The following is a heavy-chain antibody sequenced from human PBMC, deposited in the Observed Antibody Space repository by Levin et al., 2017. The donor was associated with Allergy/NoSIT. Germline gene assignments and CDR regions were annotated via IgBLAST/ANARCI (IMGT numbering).Heavy chain of an antibody. Sequence: KGLXWVSGISDDGRTTYYADSARGRFTVSRDNSRNTLYLQIDSLRAEDTAVYFCAKRVPGWGGSGKYPRQHDSWGQGTLVIVSS. CDR3: AKRVPGWGGSGKYPRQHDS. CDR2: ISDDGRTT. D-gene: IGHD1-26*01. V-gene: IGHV3-23*01. J-gene: IGHJ4*02.